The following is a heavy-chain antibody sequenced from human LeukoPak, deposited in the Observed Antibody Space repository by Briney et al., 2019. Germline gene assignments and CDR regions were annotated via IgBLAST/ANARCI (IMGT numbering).Heavy chain of an antibody. CDR2: IRSKAYGGTT. Sequence: PGRSLRLSCTASGFTFGDYAMSWFRQAPGKGLEWVGFIRSKAYGGTTEYAASVKGRFTISRDDSKSIAYLQMNSLKTEDTAVYYCTRISSSGWSPVEYWGQGTLVTVSS. V-gene: IGHV3-49*03. CDR1: GFTFGDYA. J-gene: IGHJ4*02. CDR3: TRISSSGWSPVEY. D-gene: IGHD6-19*01.